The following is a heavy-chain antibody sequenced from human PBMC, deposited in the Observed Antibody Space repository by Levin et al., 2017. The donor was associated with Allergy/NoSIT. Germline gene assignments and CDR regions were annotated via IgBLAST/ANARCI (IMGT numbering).Heavy chain of an antibody. CDR3: ASDQVVVPAAIDSNYYYGMDV. CDR1: GGTFSSYA. V-gene: IGHV1-69*13. CDR2: IIPIFGTA. J-gene: IGHJ6*02. D-gene: IGHD2-2*01. Sequence: SVKVSCKASGGTFSSYAISWVRQAPGQGLEWMGGIIPIFGTANYAQKFQGRVTITADESTSTAYMELSSLRSEDTAVYYCASDQVVVPAAIDSNYYYGMDVWGQGTTVTVSS.